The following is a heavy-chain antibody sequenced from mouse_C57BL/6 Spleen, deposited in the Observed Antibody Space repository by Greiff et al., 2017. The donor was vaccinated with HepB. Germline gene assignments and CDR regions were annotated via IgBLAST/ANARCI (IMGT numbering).Heavy chain of an antibody. CDR3: ARDKSSSWYFDV. V-gene: IGHV5-4*01. D-gene: IGHD1-1*01. Sequence: EVQGVESGGGLVKPGGSLKLSCAASGFTFSSYDMSWVRQTPEKRLEWVATISDGGSYTYYPDNVKGRFTISRDNAKNNLYLQMSHLKSEDTAMYYWARDKSSSWYFDVWGTGTTVTVSS. CDR2: ISDGGSYT. CDR1: GFTFSSYD. J-gene: IGHJ1*03.